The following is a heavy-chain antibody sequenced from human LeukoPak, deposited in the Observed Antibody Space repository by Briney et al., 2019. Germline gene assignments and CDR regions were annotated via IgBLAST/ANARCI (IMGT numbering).Heavy chain of an antibody. Sequence: PSETLSLTCAVYGGSFSGYYWSWIRQPPGKGLEWIGEINHSGSTNYNPSLKSRVTISVDTSKNQFSLKLSSVTAADTAAYYCARKAGYCSSTSCSHYWYFDLWGRGTLVTVSS. CDR3: ARKAGYCSSTSCSHYWYFDL. CDR2: INHSGST. J-gene: IGHJ2*01. V-gene: IGHV4-34*01. D-gene: IGHD2-2*01. CDR1: GGSFSGYY.